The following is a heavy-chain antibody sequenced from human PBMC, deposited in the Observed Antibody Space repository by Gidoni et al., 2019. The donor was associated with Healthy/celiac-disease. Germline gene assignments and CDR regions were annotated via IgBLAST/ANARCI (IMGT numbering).Heavy chain of an antibody. CDR2: INAGNGNT. CDR3: ARDVESGSYSLFDY. V-gene: IGHV1-3*01. D-gene: IGHD1-26*01. J-gene: IGHJ4*02. CDR1: GYTFTSYA. Sequence: QVQLVQSGAEVKKPGASVKVSCKASGYTFTSYAMHWVRQAPGQRLEWMVWINAGNGNTKYSQKFQGRVTITRDTSASTAYMELSSLRSEDTAVYYCARDVESGSYSLFDYWGQGTLVTVSS.